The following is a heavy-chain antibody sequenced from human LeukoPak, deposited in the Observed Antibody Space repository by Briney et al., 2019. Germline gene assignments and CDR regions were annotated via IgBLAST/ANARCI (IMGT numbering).Heavy chain of an antibody. V-gene: IGHV3-49*03. D-gene: IGHD6-19*01. J-gene: IGHJ6*02. CDR1: GFTFGDYG. CDR2: IRSKAYGGTT. CDR3: TSKWLRLDAYYYYYGMDV. Sequence: GGSLRLSCTASGFTFGDYGMSWFRQAPGKGLEWVGFIRSKAYGGTTEYAASVKGRFTISRDDSKSIAYLQMNSLKTEDTAVYYCTSKWLRLDAYYYYYGMDVWGQGTTVTVSS.